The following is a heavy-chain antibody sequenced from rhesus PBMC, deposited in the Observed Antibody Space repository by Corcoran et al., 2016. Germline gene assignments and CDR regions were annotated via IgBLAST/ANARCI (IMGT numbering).Heavy chain of an antibody. CDR3: AKDGVVVSATPGYFEF. J-gene: IGHJ1*01. D-gene: IGHD2-8*01. CDR2: ISNGDRTT. Sequence: EVQLVESGGGLVQPGGSLRLSCAASGFTFSSYGMSWVRQAPGKGLEWVSYISNGDRTTYYATSGKGRFTISRENSKNTLSLQMNSLRAEDTAVYYCAKDGVVVSATPGYFEFWGQGALVTVSS. CDR1: GFTFSSYG. V-gene: IGHV3S5*01.